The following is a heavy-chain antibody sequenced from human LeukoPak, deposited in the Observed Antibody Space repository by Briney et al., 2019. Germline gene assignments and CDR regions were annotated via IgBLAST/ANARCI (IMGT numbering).Heavy chain of an antibody. J-gene: IGHJ6*03. CDR2: VSGSGGST. V-gene: IGHV3-23*01. Sequence: GGSLRLSCAAAGFTFRRYGMSWVRLAPGKGLEWVSAVSGSGGSTFYADSVNGRLTISRDDSKNTLYLQMNSLRAEDTAVYYCATPGPHASDPSLYYYYMDVWGKGTTVTISS. CDR1: GFTFRRYG. D-gene: IGHD2-2*01. CDR3: ATPGPHASDPSLYYYYMDV.